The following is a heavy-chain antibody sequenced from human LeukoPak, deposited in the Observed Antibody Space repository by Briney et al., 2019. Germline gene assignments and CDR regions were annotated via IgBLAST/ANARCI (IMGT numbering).Heavy chain of an antibody. Sequence: PGGSLRLSFAASGFTFSSYAMHWVRQAPGKGLEWVAVLSYDGSNKYYADSVKGRFTISRDNSKNTLYLQMNSLRAEDTAVYYCARGTGSSWYSTYFDYWGQGTLVTVSS. CDR1: GFTFSSYA. CDR3: ARGTGSSWYSTYFDY. V-gene: IGHV3-30-3*01. J-gene: IGHJ4*02. CDR2: LSYDGSNK. D-gene: IGHD6-13*01.